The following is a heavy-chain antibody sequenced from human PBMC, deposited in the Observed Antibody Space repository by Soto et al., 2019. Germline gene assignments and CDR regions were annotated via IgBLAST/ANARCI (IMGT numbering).Heavy chain of an antibody. J-gene: IGHJ4*02. Sequence: ETLSLTCNVSGGPVSTESYYWSWMRQPPGKGLEWIGYVFYTGTTNYNPSLKSRVSVSVDTSKNQFSLKLNSMTAADTAVYFCASDTGTSIHNWGPGILVTVSS. V-gene: IGHV4-61*01. D-gene: IGHD2-21*01. CDR3: ASDTGTSIHN. CDR2: VFYTGTT. CDR1: GGPVSTESYY.